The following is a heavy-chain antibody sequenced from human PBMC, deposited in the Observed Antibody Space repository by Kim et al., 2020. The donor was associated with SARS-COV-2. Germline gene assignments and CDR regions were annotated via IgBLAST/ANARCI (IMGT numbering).Heavy chain of an antibody. CDR1: GGSISSYY. D-gene: IGHD3-9*01. CDR3: ARQNGGLLRYFDPRTYFDY. CDR2: IYYSGST. V-gene: IGHV4-59*08. Sequence: SETLSLTCTVSGGSISSYYWSWIRQPPGKGLEWIGYIYYSGSTNYNPSLKSRVTISVDTSKNQFSLKLSSVTAADTAVYYCARQNGGLLRYFDPRTYFDYWGQGTLVTVSS. J-gene: IGHJ4*02.